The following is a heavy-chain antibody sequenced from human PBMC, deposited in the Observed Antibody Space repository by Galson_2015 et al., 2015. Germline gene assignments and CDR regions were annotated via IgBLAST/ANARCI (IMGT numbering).Heavy chain of an antibody. CDR3: ARDNLDCSSTSCYHS. CDR2: IYYSGST. J-gene: IGHJ4*02. CDR1: GGSISGSSYY. V-gene: IGHV4-39*07. D-gene: IGHD2-2*01. Sequence: ETLSLTCTVSGGSISGSSYYWGWIRQPPGKGLEWIGSIYYSGSTYYNPSLKSRVTISVDTSKNQFSLKLSSVTAADTAVYYCARDNLDCSSTSCYHSWGQGTLVTVSS.